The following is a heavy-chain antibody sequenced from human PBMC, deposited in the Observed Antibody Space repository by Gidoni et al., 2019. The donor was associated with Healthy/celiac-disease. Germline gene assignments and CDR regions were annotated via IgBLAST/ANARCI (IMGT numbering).Heavy chain of an antibody. Sequence: QVQLVQSVAEVKKPGASVKVSCTASGYTFTGYYLHWVRQAPGQGLEWMGWINPNSGGTNYAQKFQGWVTMTRDTSISTAYMELSRLRSDDTAVYYCARDLPYCSGGSCYYYYGMDVWGQGTTVTVSS. CDR1: GYTFTGYY. CDR3: ARDLPYCSGGSCYYYYGMDV. CDR2: INPNSGGT. V-gene: IGHV1-2*04. D-gene: IGHD2-15*01. J-gene: IGHJ6*02.